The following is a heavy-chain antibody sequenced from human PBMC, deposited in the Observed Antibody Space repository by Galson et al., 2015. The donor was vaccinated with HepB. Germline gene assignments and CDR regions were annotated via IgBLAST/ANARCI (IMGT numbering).Heavy chain of an antibody. CDR3: ATDVGRRAYDAFDI. CDR1: GYTLTELS. J-gene: IGHJ3*02. D-gene: IGHD1-26*01. V-gene: IGHV1-24*01. Sequence: SVKVSCKVSGYTLTELSMHWVRQAPGKGLEWMGGFDPEDGETIYAQKFQGRVTMTEDTSTDTAYMELSSLRSEDTAVYCCATDVGRRAYDAFDIWGQGTMVTVSS. CDR2: FDPEDGET.